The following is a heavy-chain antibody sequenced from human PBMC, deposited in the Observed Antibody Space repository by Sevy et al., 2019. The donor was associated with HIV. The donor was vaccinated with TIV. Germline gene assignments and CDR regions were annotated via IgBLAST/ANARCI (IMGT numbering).Heavy chain of an antibody. D-gene: IGHD2-2*01. CDR1: GFTFSSYA. CDR2: ISGSGGST. J-gene: IGHJ6*03. Sequence: GGSLRLSCAASGFTFSSYAMSWVRQAPGKGLEWVSAISGSGGSTYYADSVKGRFTISRDNSKNTLYLQMTSLRAEDTAVYYCAFSSAGYCSSTSCPHYYYYYYMDVWGTGTTVTVSS. CDR3: AFSSAGYCSSTSCPHYYYYYYMDV. V-gene: IGHV3-23*01.